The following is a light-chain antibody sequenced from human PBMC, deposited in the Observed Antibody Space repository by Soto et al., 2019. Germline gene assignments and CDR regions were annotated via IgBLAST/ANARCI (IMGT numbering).Light chain of an antibody. CDR2: KAS. J-gene: IGKJ1*01. CDR1: QTNSSW. V-gene: IGKV1-5*03. Sequence: DIQMIQSPSTLSGPVGDRVTITCRASQTNSSWLAWYQQKPAKAPKLLIYKASTLKRGVPSWFSGSGPGTEFTLTISSLQPDDFAPNYCQHYHRYSEAFGQGTKVDIK. CDR3: QHYHRYSEA.